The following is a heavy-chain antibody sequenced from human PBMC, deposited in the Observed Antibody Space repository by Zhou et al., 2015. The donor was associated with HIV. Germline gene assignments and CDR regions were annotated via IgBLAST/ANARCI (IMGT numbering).Heavy chain of an antibody. CDR3: ARDREMATIRRSDAFDI. Sequence: QVQLVESGGGVVQPGRSLRLSCAASGFIFSNYAMFWVRQAPGKGLEWVASISYDGINKYYADSVKGRFTISRDNSKDTLYVQMNSLRTEDTAVYYCARDREMATIRRSDAFDIWGQGTMVTVSS. V-gene: IGHV3-30-3*01. CDR2: ISYDGINK. CDR1: GFIFSNYA. J-gene: IGHJ3*02. D-gene: IGHD5-24*01.